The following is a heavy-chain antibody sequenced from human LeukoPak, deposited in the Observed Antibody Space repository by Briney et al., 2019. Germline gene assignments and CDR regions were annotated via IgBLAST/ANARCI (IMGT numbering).Heavy chain of an antibody. CDR1: GFTFRIYN. J-gene: IGHJ4*02. D-gene: IGHD5-12*01. CDR2: ITYDGSEK. CDR3: ASNSGYEKGY. Sequence: GSLRLSCAASGFTFRIYNMHWVRQAPGKGLEWVAVITYDGSEKYYAESVKGRFTISRDNSKDTLYLQMNSLRAEDTAVYYCASNSGYEKGYWGQGTLATVSS. V-gene: IGHV3-30*03.